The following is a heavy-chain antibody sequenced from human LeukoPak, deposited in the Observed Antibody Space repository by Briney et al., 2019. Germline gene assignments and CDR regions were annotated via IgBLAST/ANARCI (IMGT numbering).Heavy chain of an antibody. V-gene: IGHV4-59*08. CDR1: GGSITNYY. Sequence: PSETLSLTCTVSGGSITNYYWSWMRQPPGKGLGWIGYIHYSGSTNYNPSLKSRVTISVDTSKNQFSLKLSSVTAADTAVYYCARHSIVGQWLVPFDYWGQGTLVTVSS. CDR2: IHYSGST. J-gene: IGHJ4*02. D-gene: IGHD6-19*01. CDR3: ARHSIVGQWLVPFDY.